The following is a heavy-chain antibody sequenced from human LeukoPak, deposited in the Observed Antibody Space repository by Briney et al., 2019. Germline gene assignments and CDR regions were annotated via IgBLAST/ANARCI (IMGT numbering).Heavy chain of an antibody. D-gene: IGHD3-10*01. CDR1: GFTFSSYG. CDR3: AKDREEGFGEFYYYYYCGMDV. CDR2: ISYDGSNK. Sequence: PGGSLRLSCAASGFTFSSYGMHWVRQAPGKGLEWVAVISYDGSNKYYADSVKGRFTISRDNSKNTLYLQMNSLRAEDTAVYYCAKDREEGFGEFYYYYYCGMDVWGQGTTVTVSS. V-gene: IGHV3-30*18. J-gene: IGHJ6*02.